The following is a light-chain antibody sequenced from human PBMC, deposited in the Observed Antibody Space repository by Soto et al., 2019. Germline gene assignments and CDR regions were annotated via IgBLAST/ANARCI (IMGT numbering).Light chain of an antibody. J-gene: IGLJ3*02. Sequence: QSVLTQPPSASGTPGQRVTISCSGGSSNIGSNTVNWYQQLPGTVPKLLIYINNQRPSGVPDRFSGSKSGTSASLAISGLQSEDEADYYCAAWDDRLKAVLFGGGTKLTVL. CDR2: INN. V-gene: IGLV1-44*01. CDR1: SSNIGSNT. CDR3: AAWDDRLKAVL.